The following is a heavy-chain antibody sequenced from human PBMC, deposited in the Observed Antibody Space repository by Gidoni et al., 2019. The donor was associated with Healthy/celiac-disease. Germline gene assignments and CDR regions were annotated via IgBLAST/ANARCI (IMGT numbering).Heavy chain of an antibody. J-gene: IGHJ6*02. CDR1: GYTFTSYG. CDR2: ISAYNGNT. V-gene: IGHV1-18*01. CDR3: AREGDRYYDSSGYYLVPGGYGMDV. Sequence: QVQLVQSGAEVKKPGASVKVSCKASGYTFTSYGISWVRQAPGQGLEWMGWISAYNGNTNYAQKLQGRVTMTTDTSTSTAYMELRSLRSDDTAVYYCAREGDRYYDSSGYYLVPGGYGMDVWGQGTTVTVSS. D-gene: IGHD3-22*01.